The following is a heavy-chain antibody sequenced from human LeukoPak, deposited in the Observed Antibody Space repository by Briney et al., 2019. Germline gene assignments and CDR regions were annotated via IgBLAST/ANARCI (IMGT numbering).Heavy chain of an antibody. D-gene: IGHD2-15*01. V-gene: IGHV1-69*13. CDR2: IIPIFGTA. Sequence: RASVKVSCKASGGTFSSYAISWVRQAPGQGLEWMGGIIPIFGTANYAQKFQGRVTITADESTSTAYMELSSLRSEDTAVYYCAGGSVVVVAATSTVTTGGMDYWGQGTLVTVSS. J-gene: IGHJ4*02. CDR3: AGGSVVVVAATSTVTTGGMDY. CDR1: GGTFSSYA.